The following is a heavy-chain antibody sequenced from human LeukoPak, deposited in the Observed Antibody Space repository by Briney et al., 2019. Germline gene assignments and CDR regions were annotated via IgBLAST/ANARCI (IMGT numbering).Heavy chain of an antibody. CDR1: GFTFSSYA. J-gene: IGHJ4*02. V-gene: IGHV3-23*01. CDR2: ISGSGGST. Sequence: PGGSLRLSCAASGFTFSSYAMSWVRQAAGKGLEWVSAISGSGGSTYYADSVKGRFTISRDNSKNTLYLQMNSLRAEDTAVYYCAKGDYGDSRGYFDYWGQGTLVTVSS. D-gene: IGHD4-17*01. CDR3: AKGDYGDSRGYFDY.